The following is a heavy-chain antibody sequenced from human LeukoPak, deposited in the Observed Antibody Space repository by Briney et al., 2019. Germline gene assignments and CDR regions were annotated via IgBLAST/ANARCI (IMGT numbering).Heavy chain of an antibody. CDR1: GGSFSGYY. J-gene: IGHJ4*02. D-gene: IGHD2-2*01. V-gene: IGHV4-39*01. CDR2: IYYSGST. Sequence: SETLSLTCAVYGGSFSGYYWGWIRQPPGKGLEWIGSIYYSGSTYYNPSLKSRVTISVDTSKNQFSLKLSSVTAADTAVYYCARQGAVNIVVVPAAPLGVRGVFDYWGQGTLVTVSS. CDR3: ARQGAVNIVVVPAAPLGVRGVFDY.